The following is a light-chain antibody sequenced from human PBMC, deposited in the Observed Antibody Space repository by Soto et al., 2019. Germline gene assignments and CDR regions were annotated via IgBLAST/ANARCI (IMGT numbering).Light chain of an antibody. CDR3: LQDYNYPRT. CDR2: AAS. V-gene: IGKV1-6*01. CDR1: QGIRND. J-gene: IGKJ1*01. Sequence: AIQMTQSPSSLSASVGDRVTITCRASQGIRNDLGWYQDKPGKAPKPLIYAASSLQPGVPSRFSGSGSGTDFTLTITSLQPEDFATYYCLQDYNYPRTFGQGTKVEIK.